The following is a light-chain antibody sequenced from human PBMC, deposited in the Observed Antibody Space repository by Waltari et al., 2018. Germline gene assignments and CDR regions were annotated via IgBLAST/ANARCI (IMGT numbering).Light chain of an antibody. CDR2: DVS. CDR3: SSYTSSSTLWV. V-gene: IGLV2-14*01. Sequence: QSALTQPASVSGSPGQSITISCPGTSSDVGAYNFVSRYQQHPGKAPKLMIYDVSNRPSGVSNRFSGSKSGNTASLTISGLQAEDEADYYCSSYTSSSTLWVFGGGTKLTIL. CDR1: SSDVGAYNF. J-gene: IGLJ3*02.